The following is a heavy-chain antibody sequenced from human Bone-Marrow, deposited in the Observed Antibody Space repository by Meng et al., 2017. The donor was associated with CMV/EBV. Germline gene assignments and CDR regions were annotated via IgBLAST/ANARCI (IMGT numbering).Heavy chain of an antibody. CDR3: ARIGKRFGELTWFDP. J-gene: IGHJ5*02. CDR2: IFSNDEK. CDR1: GFSLSNARMG. D-gene: IGHD3-10*01. V-gene: IGHV2-26*01. Sequence: SGPTLVKPTETLTLTCTVSGFSLSNARMGVSWIRQPPGKALEWLAHIFSNDEKSYSTSLKSRLTISKDTSNSQVVLTMTNMDPVDTATYYCARIGKRFGELTWFDPWGQGTLVTVSS.